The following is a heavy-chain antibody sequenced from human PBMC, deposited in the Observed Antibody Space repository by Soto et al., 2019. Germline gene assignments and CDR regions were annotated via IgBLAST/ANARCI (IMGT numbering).Heavy chain of an antibody. J-gene: IGHJ6*02. CDR3: ARDRYLRTSRLYYYYGMDV. D-gene: IGHD2-2*01. Sequence: SVKVSCKASGGTFSSYAISWVRQAPGQGLEWMGGIIPIFGTASYAQKFQGRVTITADESTSTAYMELSSLRSEDTAGYYCARDRYLRTSRLYYYYGMDVWGQGTTVTVSS. V-gene: IGHV1-69*13. CDR1: GGTFSSYA. CDR2: IIPIFGTA.